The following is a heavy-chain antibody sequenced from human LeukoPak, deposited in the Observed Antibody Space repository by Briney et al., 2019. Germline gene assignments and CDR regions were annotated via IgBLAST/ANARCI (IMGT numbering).Heavy chain of an antibody. J-gene: IGHJ4*02. V-gene: IGHV5-51*01. CDR2: IYPGDSDT. D-gene: IGHD6-13*01. CDR3: ARLSGSFHFDY. CDR1: GYSFTNYW. Sequence: GESLKISCKASGYSFTNYWIGWARQMPGKGLEWMGIIYPGDSDTRYSPSFQGQVTISADKSISTAYLQWSSLRASDTAMYYCARLSGSFHFDYWGQGTLVTVSS.